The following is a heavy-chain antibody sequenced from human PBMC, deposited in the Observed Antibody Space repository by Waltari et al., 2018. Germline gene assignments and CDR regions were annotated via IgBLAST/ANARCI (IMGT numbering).Heavy chain of an antibody. CDR1: GFTFSGYA. Sequence: EVQLLESGGGLVQPGGSLRLSCAASGFTFSGYAMPWVRQAPGKGLEWVSSISGSGGSTYFADSVKGRFTISRDNSKNTLYLQMNSLRAEDTAVYYCAKDLDTKKTTKTYAMGGWGQGTTVTVSS. CDR3: AKDLDTKKTTKTYAMGG. D-gene: IGHD2-8*01. CDR2: ISGSGGST. V-gene: IGHV3-23*01. J-gene: IGHJ6*02.